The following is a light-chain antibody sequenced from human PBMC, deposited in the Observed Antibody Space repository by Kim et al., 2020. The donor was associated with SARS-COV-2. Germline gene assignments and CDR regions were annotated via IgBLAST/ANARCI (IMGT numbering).Light chain of an antibody. CDR2: DVS. V-gene: IGLV2-14*03. CDR1: SSDVGGYDY. Sequence: GQSITSSCTGTSSDVGGYDYVSLYQHHPGKAPKLMIYDVSKRPSGVSNRFSGSKSGNTASLTISGLQAEDEADYFCSSCTTSSTYVFGTGTKVTVL. J-gene: IGLJ1*01. CDR3: SSCTTSSTYV.